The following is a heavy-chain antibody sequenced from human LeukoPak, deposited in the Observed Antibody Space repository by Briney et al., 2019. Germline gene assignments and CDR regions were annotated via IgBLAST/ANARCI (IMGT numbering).Heavy chain of an antibody. Sequence: GGSLRLSCAASGFTFSGSAMHWVRQASGKGLEWVGRIRSKANSYATAYAASVKGRFTISRDDSKNTAYLQMNSLKTEDTAVYYCTIPEIPHSSGWYGGDYYGMDVWGQGTTVTVSS. V-gene: IGHV3-73*01. J-gene: IGHJ6*02. CDR3: TIPEIPHSSGWYGGDYYGMDV. CDR2: IRSKANSYAT. CDR1: GFTFSGSA. D-gene: IGHD6-19*01.